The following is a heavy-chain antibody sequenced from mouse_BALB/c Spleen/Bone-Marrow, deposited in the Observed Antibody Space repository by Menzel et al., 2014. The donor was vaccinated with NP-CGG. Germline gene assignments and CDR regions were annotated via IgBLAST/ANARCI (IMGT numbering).Heavy chain of an antibody. CDR2: IRNKANGYTT. J-gene: IGHJ2*01. D-gene: IGHD2-4*01. CDR1: GFTFTDYY. CDR3: AIDRGLTYFDY. V-gene: IGHV7-3*02. Sequence: EVQLQESGGGLVQPGGSLRLSCATSGFTFTDYYMSWVRQPPGKALEWLGFIRNKANGYTTEYSASVKGRFTISRDNSQSILYLQVNTLRAEDSATYYCAIDRGLTYFDYWGQGPTLTVSS.